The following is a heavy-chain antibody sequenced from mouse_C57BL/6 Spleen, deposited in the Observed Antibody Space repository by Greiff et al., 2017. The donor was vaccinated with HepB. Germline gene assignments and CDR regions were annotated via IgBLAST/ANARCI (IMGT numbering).Heavy chain of an antibody. CDR3: ARRDYYGSSLYAMDY. D-gene: IGHD1-1*01. V-gene: IGHV1-9*01. CDR1: GYTFTGYW. Sequence: QVQLKQSGAELLKPGASVKLSCKATGYTFTGYWIEWVKQRPGHGLEWIGEILPGSGSTTYNEKFKGKATFTADTYSNTAYMQLSSLTTEDSAIYYCARRDYYGSSLYAMDYWGQGTSVTVSS. CDR2: ILPGSGST. J-gene: IGHJ4*01.